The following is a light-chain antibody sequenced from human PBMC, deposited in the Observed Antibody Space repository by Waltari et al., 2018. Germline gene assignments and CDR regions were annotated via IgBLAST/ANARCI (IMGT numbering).Light chain of an antibody. CDR3: QQTYFTVET. Sequence: DIQLTQSPSSLSASVGDRVTITCRASQGISAYLNWYQPKPGKAPNLLSYATSSLQSGVPSRFSGSGAGTDFTLTISSLQPEDFATYFCQQTYFTVETFGPGTKVDIK. V-gene: IGKV1-39*01. CDR2: ATS. J-gene: IGKJ3*01. CDR1: QGISAY.